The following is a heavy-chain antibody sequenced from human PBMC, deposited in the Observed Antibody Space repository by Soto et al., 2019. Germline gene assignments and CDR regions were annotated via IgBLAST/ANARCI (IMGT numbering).Heavy chain of an antibody. V-gene: IGHV3-23*01. CDR3: AKELLSVTNHLAL. D-gene: IGHD4-17*01. J-gene: IGHJ6*03. CDR2: ISASGGSP. Sequence: EGQLLESGGELVQPGGSLRLSCADSGFMFRNYVMTWVRQAPGRGRDWASAISASGGSPFYAESVKGRFTISRDNSKNTVYRKSNSLRGEDTAGYYFAKELLSVTNHLALGGKETTVT. CDR1: GFMFRNYV.